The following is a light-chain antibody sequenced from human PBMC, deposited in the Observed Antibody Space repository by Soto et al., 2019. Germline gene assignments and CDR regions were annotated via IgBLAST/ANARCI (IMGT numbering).Light chain of an antibody. CDR1: QSISSW. CDR3: QQYNSYSQT. CDR2: DAS. J-gene: IGKJ1*01. V-gene: IGKV1-5*01. Sequence: DIQMTQSPSTRPGSGGDRVTITCRASQSISSWVAWYQQKPGKPPKLLIYDASSLESGVPSRFSGSGSGTEFTLTIGSLQPDEFATYYCQQYNSYSQTVGQGTKVDIK.